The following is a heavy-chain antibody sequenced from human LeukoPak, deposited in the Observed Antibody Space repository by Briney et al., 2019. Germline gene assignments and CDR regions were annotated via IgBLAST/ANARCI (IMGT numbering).Heavy chain of an antibody. CDR1: GFTFSSYS. CDR3: ARTVYDSSGYYFLPFDY. J-gene: IGHJ4*02. Sequence: GGSLRLSCAASGFTFSSYSMNWVRQAPGKGLVWVSFISSSSSYIYYADSVKGRFTISRDNAKNSLSLQMNSLRAEDTAVYYCARTVYDSSGYYFLPFDYWGQGTLVTVSS. CDR2: ISSSSSYI. D-gene: IGHD3-22*01. V-gene: IGHV3-21*01.